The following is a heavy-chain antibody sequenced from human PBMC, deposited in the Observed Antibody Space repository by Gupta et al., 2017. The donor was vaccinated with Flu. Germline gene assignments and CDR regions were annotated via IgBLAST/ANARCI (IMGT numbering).Heavy chain of an antibody. CDR3: AKNRVAGAISYYYGLDV. J-gene: IGHJ6*02. Sequence: WVGQGQGKGVEWGSGSRASGSRKYYADSVKGRVNMSRDTSTNTLYVKMNSRRADDTAVYYCAKNRVAGAISYYYGLDVWGPGTTVT. V-gene: IGHV3-23*01. D-gene: IGHD2-15*01. CDR2: SRASGSRK.